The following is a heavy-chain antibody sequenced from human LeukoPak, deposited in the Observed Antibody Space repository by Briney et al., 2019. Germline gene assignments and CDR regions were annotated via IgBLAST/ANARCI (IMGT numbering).Heavy chain of an antibody. J-gene: IGHJ3*01. CDR2: IYYSGST. V-gene: IGHV4-59*08. CDR1: GGSISSYY. CDR3: AGGWLHLGAFDF. Sequence: PSETLSLTCTVSGGSISSYYWSWIRQPPGKGLEWIGYIYYSGSTNYNPSLKSRVTISVDTSKNQFSLDLSSVTAADTAVYYCAGGWLHLGAFDFWGQGTMVTVSS. D-gene: IGHD5-24*01.